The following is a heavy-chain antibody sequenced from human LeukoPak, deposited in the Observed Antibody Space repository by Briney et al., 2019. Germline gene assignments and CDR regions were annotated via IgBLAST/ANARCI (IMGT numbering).Heavy chain of an antibody. D-gene: IGHD6-13*01. J-gene: IGHJ4*02. CDR2: IYYSGST. CDR1: GGSFSGYY. V-gene: IGHV4-59*08. Sequence: SETLSLTCAVYGGSFSGYYWSWIRQPPGKGLELIGYIYYSGSTYYNPSLESRVTISVDTSKNQFSLKLSSVTAADTAIYYCARIQDIAAAASGSPLFDYWGQGTLVAVSS. CDR3: ARIQDIAAAASGSPLFDY.